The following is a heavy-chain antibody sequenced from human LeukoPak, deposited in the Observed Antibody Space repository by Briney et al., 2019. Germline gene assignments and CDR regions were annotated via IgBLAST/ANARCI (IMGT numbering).Heavy chain of an antibody. Sequence: GGSLRLSCAASGFTFSSYAMSWVRHAPGKGLECVSAISGIGDSTYYADSAKGRFTISRDNSKNTLYLQMNSLRADDTAVYHCAMGGSGHSVGGSCYYNYWGEGTLVTVSS. CDR3: AMGGSGHSVGGSCYYNY. D-gene: IGHD2-15*01. CDR2: ISGIGDST. J-gene: IGHJ4*02. CDR1: GFTFSSYA. V-gene: IGHV3-23*01.